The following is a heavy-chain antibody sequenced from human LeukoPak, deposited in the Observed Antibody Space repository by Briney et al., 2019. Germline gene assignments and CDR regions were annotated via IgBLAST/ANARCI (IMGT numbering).Heavy chain of an antibody. J-gene: IGHJ4*02. CDR2: IRGNSET. CDR3: ARASWVSSTDAVR. CDR1: GLSFSTFA. V-gene: IGHV3-23*01. Sequence: GGSLRLSCAASGLSFSTFAMSWVRQGPARGLEWVSSIRGNSETFHADSVKGRFTLSSDSSRNTVYLQLNNLRVEDTAIYYCARASWVSSTDAVRWGQGTLVTVSS. D-gene: IGHD3-16*01.